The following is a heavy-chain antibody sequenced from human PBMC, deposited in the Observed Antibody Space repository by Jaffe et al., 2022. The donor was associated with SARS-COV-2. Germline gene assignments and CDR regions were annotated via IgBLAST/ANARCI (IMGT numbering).Heavy chain of an antibody. Sequence: QVQLVESGGGVVQPGRSLRLSCAASGFTFSSYGMHWVRQAPGKGLEWVAVISYDGSNKYYADSVKGRFTISRDNSKNTLYLQMNSLRAEDTAVYYCAKDFSIGHDYGDSRPPVPSGPIDYWGQGTLVTVSS. CDR3: AKDFSIGHDYGDSRPPVPSGPIDY. CDR2: ISYDGSNK. D-gene: IGHD4-17*01. J-gene: IGHJ4*02. V-gene: IGHV3-30*18. CDR1: GFTFSSYG.